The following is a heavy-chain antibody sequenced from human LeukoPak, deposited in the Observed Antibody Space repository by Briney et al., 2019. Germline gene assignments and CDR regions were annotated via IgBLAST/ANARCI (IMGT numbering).Heavy chain of an antibody. CDR3: ASSHKWGYSSGWYDPEY. CDR2: INTNTGNP. D-gene: IGHD6-19*01. J-gene: IGHJ4*02. Sequence: ASVKVSCEASGGTFSSYAISWVRQAPGQGLEWMGWINTNTGNPTYAQGFTGRFVFSLDTSVSTAYLQISSLKAEDTAVYYCASSHKWGYSSGWYDPEYWGQGTLVTVSS. V-gene: IGHV7-4-1*02. CDR1: GGTFSSYA.